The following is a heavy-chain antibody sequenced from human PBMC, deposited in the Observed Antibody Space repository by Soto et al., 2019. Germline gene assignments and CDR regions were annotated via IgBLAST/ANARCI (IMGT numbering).Heavy chain of an antibody. Sequence: ASVKVSCKASGHTLPSHYIHWVRQAPGQGLEWMGIISPSGGSTSYAQKFQGRVTMTKDTSTSTVYMELSSLRSEDTAVYYCARRDCSSGSCLGLDPWGQGTLVTVSS. CDR1: GHTLPSHY. CDR3: ARRDCSSGSCLGLDP. V-gene: IGHV1-46*03. J-gene: IGHJ5*02. D-gene: IGHD2-15*01. CDR2: ISPSGGST.